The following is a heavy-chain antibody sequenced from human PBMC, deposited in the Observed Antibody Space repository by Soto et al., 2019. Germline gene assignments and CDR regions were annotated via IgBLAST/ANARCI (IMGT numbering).Heavy chain of an antibody. D-gene: IGHD6-13*01. J-gene: IGHJ5*02. CDR1: GDSINNSHW. CDR3: AREVNSSPARGQNWFDP. V-gene: IGHV4-4*02. CDR2: TYHSGTT. Sequence: QVQLQESGPGLVQPSGTLSLTCAVSGDSINNSHWWSWVRQTPGKGLEWIGETYHSGTTNYNPFRKTRVIISIDKSKHQFSLKMNSVTAADTAVYYCAREVNSSPARGQNWFDPWGQGPLVTVSS.